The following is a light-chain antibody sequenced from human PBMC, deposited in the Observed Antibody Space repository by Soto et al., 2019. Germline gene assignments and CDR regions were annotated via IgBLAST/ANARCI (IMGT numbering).Light chain of an antibody. Sequence: EIVLTQSPATLSLSPGERATLSCRASQSVSSYLAWYQQKPGQAPRLLIYDASNRATGIPARFSGSGSGTDFTLTISSLEPEDFAVHYCQHRSGFFGPGTNVDIK. CDR3: QHRSGF. V-gene: IGKV3-11*01. J-gene: IGKJ3*01. CDR1: QSVSSY. CDR2: DAS.